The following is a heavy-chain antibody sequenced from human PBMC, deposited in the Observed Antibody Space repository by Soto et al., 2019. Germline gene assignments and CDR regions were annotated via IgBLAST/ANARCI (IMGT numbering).Heavy chain of an antibody. CDR1: GFTFSNYW. V-gene: IGHV3-74*01. CDR3: ARAFSSSWYAVGFDI. CDR2: ISADGITT. Sequence: EVQLVESGGGLVQPGGSLRLSCAASGFTFSNYWMHWVRQAPGKGLVWVSRISADGITTTYADSVKGRFSISRDNAKNTVYLQINSLRAEDTAVYYCARAFSSSWYAVGFDIWGQGTMVTVSS. J-gene: IGHJ3*02. D-gene: IGHD6-13*01.